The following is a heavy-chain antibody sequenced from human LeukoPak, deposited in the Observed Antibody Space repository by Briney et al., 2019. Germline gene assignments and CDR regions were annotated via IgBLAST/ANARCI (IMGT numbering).Heavy chain of an antibody. V-gene: IGHV1-18*04. CDR2: IDAYNGDT. D-gene: IGHD7-27*01. CDR1: GYTFTSFG. Sequence: GASVKVSCKPSGYTFTSFGISWVRQAPGQGLEWMGWIDAYNGDTNYAQKFQGRVTMTRDTSISTAYMELSRLRSDDTAVYYCARANWAYYFDYWGQGTLVTVSS. J-gene: IGHJ4*02. CDR3: ARANWAYYFDY.